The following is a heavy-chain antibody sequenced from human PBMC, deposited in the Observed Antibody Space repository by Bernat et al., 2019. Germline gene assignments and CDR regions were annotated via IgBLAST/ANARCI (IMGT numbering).Heavy chain of an antibody. J-gene: IGHJ4*02. CDR3: ERLGYCSSTSCPGYYFDY. Sequence: QVTLKESGPVLVKPTETLTLTCTVSGFSLSTVRMGVSWIRQPPGKALEWLAHIFSNDEKSYSTSLKSRLTISKDTSKSQVVLTLTNMDPVDTATYYCERLGYCSSTSCPGYYFDYWGQGTLVTVSS. CDR1: GFSLSTVRMG. D-gene: IGHD2-2*01. CDR2: IFSNDEK. V-gene: IGHV2-26*01.